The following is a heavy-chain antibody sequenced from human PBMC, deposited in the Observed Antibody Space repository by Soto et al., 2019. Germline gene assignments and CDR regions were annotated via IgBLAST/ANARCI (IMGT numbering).Heavy chain of an antibody. D-gene: IGHD3-10*01. J-gene: IGHJ5*02. CDR2: INHSGST. V-gene: IGHV4-34*01. CDR3: ARVSITMVRGVIIGGWFDP. CDR1: GGSFSGYY. Sequence: SETLSLTCAVYGGSFSGYYWSWIRQPPGKGLEWIGEINHSGSTNYNPSLKSRVTISVDTSKNQFSLNLRSVTAADTAVYYCARVSITMVRGVIIGGWFDPWGQGTLVTVSS.